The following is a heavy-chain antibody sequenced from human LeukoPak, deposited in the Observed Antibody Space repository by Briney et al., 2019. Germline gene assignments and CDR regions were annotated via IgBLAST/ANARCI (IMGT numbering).Heavy chain of an antibody. J-gene: IGHJ5*02. D-gene: IGHD6-19*01. Sequence: SETLSLTCTVSGGSISSYYWSWIRQPPGKGLEWIGYIYYSGSTNYNPSLKSRVTISVDTSKNQFSLKLSSVTAADTAVYYCARGRTVAQWFDPWGQGTLVTVSS. CDR3: ARGRTVAQWFDP. V-gene: IGHV4-59*12. CDR1: GGSISSYY. CDR2: IYYSGST.